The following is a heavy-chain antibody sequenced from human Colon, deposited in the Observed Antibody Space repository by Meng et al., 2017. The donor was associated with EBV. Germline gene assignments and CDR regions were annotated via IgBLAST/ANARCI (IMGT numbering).Heavy chain of an antibody. Sequence: QVQPLGSGPGLVQPSHTLSLHCTVSGGSISRGDYYWSWIRQPPGKGLEWIGYIYYSGSTYSNASLKSRVTISIDRSKNQFSLKLSSVTAADTAVYYCARDRKHYGERGWFDPWGQGTLVTVSS. CDR2: IYYSGST. D-gene: IGHD4-17*01. V-gene: IGHV4-30-4*01. CDR1: GGSISRGDYY. J-gene: IGHJ5*02. CDR3: ARDRKHYGERGWFDP.